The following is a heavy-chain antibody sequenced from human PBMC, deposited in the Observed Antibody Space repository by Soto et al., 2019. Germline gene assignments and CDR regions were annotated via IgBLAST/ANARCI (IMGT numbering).Heavy chain of an antibody. CDR1: GFTFSSYE. D-gene: IGHD4-17*01. CDR3: AKASGRVTKRFDS. V-gene: IGHV3-48*03. CDR2: ISSSGSTI. J-gene: IGHJ4*02. Sequence: GGSLRLSCAASGFTFSSYEMNWVRQAPGKGLEWVSYISSSGSTIYYADSVKGRFTISRDNAKNSVYLQMNSLGAEDTAVYYCAKASGRVTKRFDSWVQGTLVTVSS.